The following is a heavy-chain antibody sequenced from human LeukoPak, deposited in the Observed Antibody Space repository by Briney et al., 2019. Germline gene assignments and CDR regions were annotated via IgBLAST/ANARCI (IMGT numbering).Heavy chain of an antibody. Sequence: GGSLRLSCAASGFTFSSYTMSWVRQAPGKGLEWVSTITTSDGNTYYADSVKGRFTVPRDNSKNTLFLQMNSLRAEDTAVYYCAKDGGLWVSAHWGDSWGRGTLVTVSS. CDR2: ITTSDGNT. J-gene: IGHJ4*02. CDR1: GFTFSSYT. CDR3: AKDGGLWVSAHWGDS. V-gene: IGHV3-23*01. D-gene: IGHD7-27*01.